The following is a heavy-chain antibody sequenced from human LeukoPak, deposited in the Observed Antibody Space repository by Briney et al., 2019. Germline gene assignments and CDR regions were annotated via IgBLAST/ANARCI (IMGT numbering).Heavy chain of an antibody. J-gene: IGHJ3*02. CDR1: GYTFTGYY. D-gene: IGHD3-3*01. V-gene: IGHV1-2*02. CDR2: INPNSGGT. CDR3: ARDTTYYDFWSGYGGDTYAFDI. Sequence: ASVKVSCKASGYTFTGYYMHWVRQAPGQGLEWMGWINPNSGGTNYAQKFQGRVTMTRDTSISTAYMELSRLRSDDTAVYYCARDTTYYDFWSGYGGDTYAFDIWGQGTMVTVSS.